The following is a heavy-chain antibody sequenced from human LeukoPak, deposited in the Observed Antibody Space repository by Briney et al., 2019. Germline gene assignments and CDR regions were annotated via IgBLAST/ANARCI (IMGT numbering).Heavy chain of an antibody. D-gene: IGHD2-2*01. V-gene: IGHV1-2*02. CDR2: INPNSGGT. J-gene: IGHJ5*02. CDR3: ARQDCSSTSCYRGAFDP. CDR1: GYTFTGYY. Sequence: ASVKVSCKASGYTFTGYYMHWVRQAPGQGLEWMGWINPNSGGTNYAQKFQGRVTMTRGTSISTAYMELSRLRSDDTAVYYCARQDCSSTSCYRGAFDPWGQGTLVTVSS.